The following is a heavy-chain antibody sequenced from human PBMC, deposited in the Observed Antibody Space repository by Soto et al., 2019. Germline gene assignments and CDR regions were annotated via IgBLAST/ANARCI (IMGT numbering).Heavy chain of an antibody. J-gene: IGHJ6*02. CDR1: GYTFTSYG. CDR3: AREKGRSTPYYYGSGSYPPDYYYGMDV. V-gene: IGHV1-18*04. D-gene: IGHD3-10*01. CDR2: ISAYNGNT. Sequence: GASVKVSCKASGYTFTSYGISWVRQAPGQGLEWMGWISAYNGNTNYAQKLQGRVTMTTDTSTSTAYMELRSLRSDDTAVYYCAREKGRSTPYYYGSGSYPPDYYYGMDVWGQGTTVTVSS.